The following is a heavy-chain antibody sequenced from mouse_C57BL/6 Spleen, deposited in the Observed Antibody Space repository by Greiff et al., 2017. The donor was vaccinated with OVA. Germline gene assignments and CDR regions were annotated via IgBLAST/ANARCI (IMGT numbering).Heavy chain of an antibody. D-gene: IGHD2-2*01. J-gene: IGHJ3*01. CDR3: ARWGGYGETWFAY. CDR1: GYTFTSYW. Sequence: VQLQQPGAELVRPGSSVKLSCKASGYTFTSYWMHWVKQRPIQGLEWIGNIDPSDSETHYNQKFKDKATLTVDKSSSTAYMQLSSLTSEDSAVYYCARWGGYGETWFAYWGQGTLVTVSA. V-gene: IGHV1-52*01. CDR2: IDPSDSET.